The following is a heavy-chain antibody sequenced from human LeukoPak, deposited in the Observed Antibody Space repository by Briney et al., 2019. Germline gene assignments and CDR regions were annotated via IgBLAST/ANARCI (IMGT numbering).Heavy chain of an antibody. CDR3: AKDDGGLPDY. D-gene: IGHD3-16*01. Sequence: GGSLRLSCTASGYTFSNYGMHWVRQGPGKGLEWVAVISYDGSKVFYGDFVKGRFTISRDDSRDTVYLQMHSLRVEDMAVYYCAKDDGGLPDYWGQGTLVTVSS. CDR1: GYTFSNYG. CDR2: ISYDGSKV. V-gene: IGHV3-30*18. J-gene: IGHJ4*02.